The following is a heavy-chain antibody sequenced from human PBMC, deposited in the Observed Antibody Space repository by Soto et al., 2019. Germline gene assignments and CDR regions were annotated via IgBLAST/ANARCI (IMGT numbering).Heavy chain of an antibody. Sequence: QVQLVESGGGVVQPGRSLRLSCAASGFTFSSYVMHWVRQAPGKGLAWVAIISYDGNNKYYADSVKGRFTISRDNSKNTLYLQMNSLRADDPAVYYCARAGCDGGSCYTLVGLRYGMDVWGQGTTVTVSS. CDR1: GFTFSSYV. CDR2: ISYDGNNK. J-gene: IGHJ6*02. V-gene: IGHV3-30-3*01. CDR3: ARAGCDGGSCYTLVGLRYGMDV. D-gene: IGHD2-15*01.